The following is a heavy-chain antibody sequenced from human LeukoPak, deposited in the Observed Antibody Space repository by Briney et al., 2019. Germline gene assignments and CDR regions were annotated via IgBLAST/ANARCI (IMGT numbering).Heavy chain of an antibody. D-gene: IGHD3-3*01. CDR3: AKASSLTIFGVVLYYFDY. J-gene: IGHJ4*02. CDR2: ISGSGGST. Sequence: PGGSLRLSCAASGFTFSSYAMSWVRQAPGKRLEWVSAISGSGGSTYYADSVKGRFTISRDNSKNTLYLQMNSLRAEDTAVYYCAKASSLTIFGVVLYYFDYWGQGTLVTVSS. CDR1: GFTFSSYA. V-gene: IGHV3-23*01.